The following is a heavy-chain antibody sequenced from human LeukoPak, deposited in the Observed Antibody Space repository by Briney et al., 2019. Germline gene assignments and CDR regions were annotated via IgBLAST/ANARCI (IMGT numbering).Heavy chain of an antibody. V-gene: IGHV4-39*01. CDR3: ARHFGGGGYRPQYWYFDL. CDR1: GGSTSSSSYY. CDR2: IYYSGST. D-gene: IGHD3-22*01. Sequence: PSETLSLTCTVSGGSTSSSSYYWGWIRQPPGKGLEWIGSIYYSGSTYYNPSLKSRVTISVDTSKNQFSLKLSSVTAADTAVYYCARHFGGGGYRPQYWYFDLWGRGTLVTVSS. J-gene: IGHJ2*01.